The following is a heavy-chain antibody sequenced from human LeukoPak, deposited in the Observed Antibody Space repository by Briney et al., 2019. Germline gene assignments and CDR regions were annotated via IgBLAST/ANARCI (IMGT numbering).Heavy chain of an antibody. Sequence: SETLSLTCAVYGGSFSGYYWSWIRQPPGKGLEWIGEINHSGSTNYNPSLKSRVTISVDTSKNQFSLNLSSVTAADTAVYYCASGYSGLSPWGQGTLVTVSS. V-gene: IGHV4-34*01. CDR3: ASGYSGLSP. J-gene: IGHJ5*02. D-gene: IGHD2-21*01. CDR1: GGSFSGYY. CDR2: INHSGST.